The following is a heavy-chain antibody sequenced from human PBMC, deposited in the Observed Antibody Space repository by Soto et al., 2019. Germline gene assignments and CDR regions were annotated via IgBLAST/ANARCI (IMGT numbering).Heavy chain of an antibody. V-gene: IGHV3-23*01. CDR1: GFTFISYA. CDR2: ISGSGGGT. Sequence: EVQVLESGGVLVQPGGSLRLSCAASGFTFISYAMSWVRQAPGKGREWVSSISGSGGGTYYADSVKGRFTFSRDNSKNTLYLQMNSLRAEDTAVYYCAKFGMATTKRSPPYYIDYWGQGALVTVSS. CDR3: AKFGMATTKRSPPYYIDY. D-gene: IGHD1-1*01. J-gene: IGHJ4*02.